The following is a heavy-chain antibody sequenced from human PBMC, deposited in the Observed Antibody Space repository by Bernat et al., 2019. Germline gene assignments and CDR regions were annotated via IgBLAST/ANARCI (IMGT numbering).Heavy chain of an antibody. CDR3: ARGDIITMIVVVSSGAFDI. CDR2: TIPIFVTA. V-gene: IGHV1-69*01. CDR1: GGTFSSYA. J-gene: IGHJ3*02. Sequence: QVQLVQSGAEVKKPGSSVKVSCKASGGTFSSYAISWVRQAPGQGLEWIGGTIPIFVTANYAQKFQGSVKITADESTGTAYMELSSLRSEDTAVYYCARGDIITMIVVVSSGAFDIWGQGTMVTVSS. D-gene: IGHD3-22*01.